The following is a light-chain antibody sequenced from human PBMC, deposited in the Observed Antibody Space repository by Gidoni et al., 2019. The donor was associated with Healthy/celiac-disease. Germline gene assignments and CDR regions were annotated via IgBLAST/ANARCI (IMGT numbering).Light chain of an antibody. V-gene: IGKV4-1*01. CDR3: QQYYSTPRT. Sequence: DIVMTQSPDSLAVSLGERATIHCKSSKSVLYSSNNRNYLAWYQQKPGQPPKLLIYWASTRESGVPDRFSGSGSGTDFTLTISSLQAEDVAVYYCQQYYSTPRTFGGGTKVEIK. J-gene: IGKJ4*01. CDR2: WAS. CDR1: KSVLYSSNNRNY.